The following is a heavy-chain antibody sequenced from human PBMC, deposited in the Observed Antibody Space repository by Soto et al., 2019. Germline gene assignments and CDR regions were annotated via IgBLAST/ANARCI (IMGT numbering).Heavy chain of an antibody. CDR1: GGSFSKFA. CDR2: IIPTLGTT. J-gene: IGHJ6*02. CDR3: ARDDATHCGDDCYRYFYYGMDV. D-gene: IGHD2-21*02. V-gene: IGHV1-69*13. Sequence: SVKVSCKASGGSFSKFAINWVRQAPGQGLEWMGGIIPTLGTTDYAHKFQGRVTITADEATRTAYMELSGLRSEDTAVYYCARDDATHCGDDCYRYFYYGMDVWGQGTTVTV.